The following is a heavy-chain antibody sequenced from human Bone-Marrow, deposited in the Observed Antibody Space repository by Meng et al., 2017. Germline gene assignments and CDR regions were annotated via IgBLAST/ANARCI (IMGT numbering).Heavy chain of an antibody. J-gene: IGHJ4*02. V-gene: IGHV1-69*06. CDR1: GGTFSSYA. D-gene: IGHD6-13*01. CDR3: ARDEDISAAGKLFGDY. CDR2: IIPIFGTA. Sequence: GRVVRSGAEGRKPGSSVKVSGKASGGTFSSYAISWVRQAPGQGLEWMGGIIPIFGTANYAQKFQGRVTMTGDTSISTAYMDLSGLRSDDTAVYYCARDEDISAAGKLFGDYWGQGTLVTVSS.